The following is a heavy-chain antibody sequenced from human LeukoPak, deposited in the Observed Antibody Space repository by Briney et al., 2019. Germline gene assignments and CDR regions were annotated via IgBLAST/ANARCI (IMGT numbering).Heavy chain of an antibody. CDR3: ARLGTSSGDLDY. Sequence: PSETLSLTCTVSGGSISSYYWSWIRQPPGKGLEWIGYIYYSGSTNYNPSLKSRVTISVDTSKNQFSLKLSSVTAADTAVYYCARLGTSSGDLDYWGQGTLVTVSS. J-gene: IGHJ4*02. CDR2: IYYSGST. CDR1: GGSISSYY. V-gene: IGHV4-59*01. D-gene: IGHD4-17*01.